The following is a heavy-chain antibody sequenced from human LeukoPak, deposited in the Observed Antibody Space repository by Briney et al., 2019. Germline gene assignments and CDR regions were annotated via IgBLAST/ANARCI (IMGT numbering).Heavy chain of an antibody. Sequence: GESLKISCKASGYGFTSYWITWVRQMPGKGLEWMGMIDPTDSYTNYSPSFQGHVTISTDKSISTAYLQWSSLKASDTAIYYCARRGRSSSNFDFWGQGTLVTVSS. V-gene: IGHV5-10-1*01. CDR2: IDPTDSYT. CDR1: GYGFTSYW. D-gene: IGHD6-6*01. J-gene: IGHJ4*02. CDR3: ARRGRSSSNFDF.